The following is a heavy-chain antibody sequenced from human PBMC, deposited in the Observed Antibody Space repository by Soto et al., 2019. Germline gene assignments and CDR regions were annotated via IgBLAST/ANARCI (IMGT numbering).Heavy chain of an antibody. CDR1: GYTFTSYA. D-gene: IGHD3-10*01. J-gene: IGHJ4*02. CDR2: INAGNGST. CDR3: ASYGSGDFDY. Sequence: QVQLVQSGAEVKKPGASVKVSCKASGYTFTSYAMHWVRQAPGQRLEWMGWINAGNGSTKYSQKFQGRVTITRDTSASTAYMELSSLRSEDTAVYYCASYGSGDFDYWGQGTLVTVSS. V-gene: IGHV1-3*01.